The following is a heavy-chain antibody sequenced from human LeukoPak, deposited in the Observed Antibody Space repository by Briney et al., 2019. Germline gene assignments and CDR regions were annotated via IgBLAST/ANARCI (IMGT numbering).Heavy chain of an antibody. CDR3: AKDRLPDY. CDR1: GFTFSSYG. D-gene: IGHD5-18*01. J-gene: IGHJ4*02. CDR2: IRYDGSNK. V-gene: IGHV3-30*02. Sequence: GGSLRLSCAAPGFTFSSYGMHWVRQAPGKGLEWVAFIRYDGSNKYYADSVKGRFTISRDNSKNTLYLQMNSLRAEDTAVYYCAKDRLPDYWGQGTLVTVSS.